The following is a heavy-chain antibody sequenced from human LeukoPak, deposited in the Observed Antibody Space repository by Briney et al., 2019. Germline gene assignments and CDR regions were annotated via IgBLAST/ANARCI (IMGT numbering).Heavy chain of an antibody. Sequence: SETLSLTCAVYGGSFSGYYWSWIRQPPGKGLEWIGEINHSGSTNYNPSLKSRVTISVDTSKNQFSLKLSSVTAADTAVYYRARGESFDYWGQGTLVTVSS. CDR3: ARGESFDY. CDR1: GGSFSGYY. V-gene: IGHV4-34*01. J-gene: IGHJ4*02. CDR2: INHSGST.